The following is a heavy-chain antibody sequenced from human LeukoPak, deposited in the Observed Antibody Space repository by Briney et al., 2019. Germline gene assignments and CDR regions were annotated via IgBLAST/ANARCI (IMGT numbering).Heavy chain of an antibody. V-gene: IGHV3-30*18. D-gene: IGHD3-10*01. Sequence: PGGSLRLSCAASGFTFSSYGMHWVRQAPGKGLEWVAVISYDGSNKYYADSVKGRFTISRDNSKNTLYLQMNSLRAEDTAVYYCAKMGPAKTSWMVPADAFDIWGQGTMVTVSS. CDR2: ISYDGSNK. J-gene: IGHJ3*02. CDR3: AKMGPAKTSWMVPADAFDI. CDR1: GFTFSSYG.